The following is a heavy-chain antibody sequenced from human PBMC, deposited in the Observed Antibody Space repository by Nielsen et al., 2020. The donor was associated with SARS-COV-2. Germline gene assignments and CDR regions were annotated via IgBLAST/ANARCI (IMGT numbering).Heavy chain of an antibody. V-gene: IGHV2-5*01. D-gene: IGHD3-9*01. Sequence: SGPPLVTSTQTLSLTCTFSGFSVSPSGADVGWIRQPPGKALEWLALIYWNDDKRYSPSLKRRLTITKDTSKNQVVLTRTNMDPVDTATYYCAQSADVLTGYGYDYWGQGTLVTVSS. CDR1: GFSVSPSGAD. J-gene: IGHJ4*02. CDR2: IYWNDDK. CDR3: AQSADVLTGYGYDY.